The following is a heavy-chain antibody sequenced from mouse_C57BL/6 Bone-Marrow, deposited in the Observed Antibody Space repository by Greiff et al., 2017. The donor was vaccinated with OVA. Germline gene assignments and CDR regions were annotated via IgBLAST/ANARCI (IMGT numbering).Heavy chain of an antibody. CDR2: IDPETGGT. Sequence: QVQLQQSGAELVRPGASVTLSCKASGYTFTDYEMHWVKQTPVHGLEWIGAIDPETGGTAYIQKFKGKAILPAANSSSTAYMELRSLTSEDSAVYYCTRDRLFITTVVATYWYFDVWGTGTTVTVSS. CDR1: GYTFTDYE. CDR3: TRDRLFITTVVATYWYFDV. D-gene: IGHD1-1*01. V-gene: IGHV1-15*01. J-gene: IGHJ1*03.